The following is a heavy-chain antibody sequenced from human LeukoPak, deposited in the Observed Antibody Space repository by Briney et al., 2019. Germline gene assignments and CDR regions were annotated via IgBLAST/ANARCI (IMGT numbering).Heavy chain of an antibody. CDR1: SYNFATYG. V-gene: IGHV1-18*01. J-gene: IGHJ4*02. CDR3: AKVAGDRMDY. Sequence: GASVNVSCKASSYNFATYGFRWVRQAPGHGLEWMGWISANNGKTAYAQKFQGRVTLTTDTSTTTAYLELRTLRPDDTAVYYCAKVAGDRMDYWGQGTLVTVSS. CDR2: ISANNGKT. D-gene: IGHD6-13*01.